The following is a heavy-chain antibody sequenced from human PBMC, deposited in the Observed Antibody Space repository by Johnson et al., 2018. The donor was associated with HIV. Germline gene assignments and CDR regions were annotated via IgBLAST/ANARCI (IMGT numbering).Heavy chain of an antibody. D-gene: IGHD1-26*01. Sequence: QVQLVESGGGVVQPGGSLRLSCAASGFTFTTYGMHWVRQAPGKGLEWVAFIRYDGSNKYYVASVKGRFTISRDNFKNTLYLQMNSLRAEDTAVYYCAKGRWEATTYDDAFDIWGQGTMVTVSS. V-gene: IGHV3-30*02. CDR3: AKGRWEATTYDDAFDI. J-gene: IGHJ3*02. CDR1: GFTFTTYG. CDR2: IRYDGSNK.